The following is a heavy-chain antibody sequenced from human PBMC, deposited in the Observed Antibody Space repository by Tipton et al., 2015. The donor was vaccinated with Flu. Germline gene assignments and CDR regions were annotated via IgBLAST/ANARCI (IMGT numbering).Heavy chain of an antibody. V-gene: IGHV4-39*07. Sequence: GLVKPSETLSLTCTVSGDSISTTIYYWGWVRQPPGKGLEWIGSIYYSGTTYYNPSLKSRVTISVDSSKNEFSLTLASLTAADTAVYYCARALWNDRRAYYYYGVDVWGQGTTVTVSS. CDR1: GDSISTTIYY. CDR2: IYYSGTT. J-gene: IGHJ6*02. D-gene: IGHD1-1*01. CDR3: ARALWNDRRAYYYYGVDV.